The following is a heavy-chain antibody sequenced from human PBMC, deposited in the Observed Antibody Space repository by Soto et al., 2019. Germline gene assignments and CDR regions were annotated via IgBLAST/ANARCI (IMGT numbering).Heavy chain of an antibody. Sequence: GGSLRLSCAASGFIFSNYGIHWVRQAPGKGLEWVAVVWNDGANKYYADSVKGRFTISKDNSKNTLFLQMNSLRAEETAVYYGERDESFEYFQHWGQGNLVTVSS. CDR2: VWNDGANK. CDR1: GFIFSNYG. J-gene: IGHJ1*01. CDR3: ERDESFEYFQH. V-gene: IGHV3-33*01.